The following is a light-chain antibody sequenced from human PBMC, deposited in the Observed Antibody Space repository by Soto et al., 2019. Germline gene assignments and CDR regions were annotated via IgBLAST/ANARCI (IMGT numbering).Light chain of an antibody. CDR2: GAS. J-gene: IGKJ1*01. CDR3: QQYGSSPWT. CDR1: LSVSSNY. Sequence: EIVLTQSPGTLSLSPGERATLSCRASLSVSSNYLAWYQQKPGQAPRLLIYGASSRATGIPDRFSGSGSGTDFTLTISRLEPEDFAVYYWQQYGSSPWTFGQGTKVEIK. V-gene: IGKV3-20*01.